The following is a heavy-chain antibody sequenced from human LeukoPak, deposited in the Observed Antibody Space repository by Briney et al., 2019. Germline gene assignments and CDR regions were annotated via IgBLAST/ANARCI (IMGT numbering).Heavy chain of an antibody. CDR2: IKQDGSEK. J-gene: IGHJ3*02. CDR3: ARVRIDYYDSSGYYVDAFDI. V-gene: IGHV3-7*01. CDR1: GFTFSSYW. Sequence: GGSLRLSCAASGFTFSSYWMSWVRQAPGKGLEWVANIKQDGSEKYYVDSVKGRFTISRDNAKNSLYLQMNSLRAEDTAVYYCARVRIDYYDSSGYYVDAFDIWGQGTMVTVSS. D-gene: IGHD3-22*01.